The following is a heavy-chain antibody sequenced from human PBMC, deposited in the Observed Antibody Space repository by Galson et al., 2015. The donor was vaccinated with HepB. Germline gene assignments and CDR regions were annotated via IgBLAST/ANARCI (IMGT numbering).Heavy chain of an antibody. CDR2: ISSSSSYI. D-gene: IGHD3-3*01. CDR3: ARDGVIVRRFLEWLSPGGMDV. Sequence: SLRLSCAASGFTSSSYWMHWARQAPGQGLEWVSSISSSSSYIYYADSVKGRFTISRDNAKNSLYLQMNSLRAEDTAVYYCARDGVIVRRFLEWLSPGGMDVWGQGTTVTVSS. V-gene: IGHV3-21*01. CDR1: GFTSSSYW. J-gene: IGHJ6*02.